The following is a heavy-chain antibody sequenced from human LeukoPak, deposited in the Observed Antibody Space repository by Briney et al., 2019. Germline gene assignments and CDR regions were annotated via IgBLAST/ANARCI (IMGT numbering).Heavy chain of an antibody. D-gene: IGHD3-16*01. Sequence: GGSLRLSCAASGFTFSNAWMTWVRQALGKWLEWVGRIKRKTDGGTTDYPAPVKGRFTVSRDDSINTLYLQMNSLKTEDTGVYYCTTAVRITGFDCWGQGTLVTVSS. J-gene: IGHJ4*02. CDR2: IKRKTDGGTT. V-gene: IGHV3-15*01. CDR3: TTAVRITGFDC. CDR1: GFTFSNAW.